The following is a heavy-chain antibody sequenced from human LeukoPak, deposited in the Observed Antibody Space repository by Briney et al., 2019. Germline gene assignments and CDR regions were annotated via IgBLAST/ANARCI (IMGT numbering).Heavy chain of an antibody. CDR3: AREACSSTTCYSSYFEL. CDR2: INHSGST. Sequence: SETLSLTCAVYGGSISGNYWSWVRQPPGKGLEWIGEINHSGSTNYNPSLKSRVTISVDTSKNQFSLKLSSVTAADTAVYYCAREACSSTTCYSSYFELWGQGTLVTVSS. V-gene: IGHV4-34*01. CDR1: GGSISGNY. D-gene: IGHD2-2*01. J-gene: IGHJ1*01.